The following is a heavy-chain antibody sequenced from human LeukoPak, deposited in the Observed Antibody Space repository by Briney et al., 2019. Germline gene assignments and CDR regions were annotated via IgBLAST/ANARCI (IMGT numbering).Heavy chain of an antibody. CDR2: ISTSGSPI. CDR3: ARRGFYDTSGYLFDH. D-gene: IGHD3-22*01. CDR1: GFTFSSYE. V-gene: IGHV3-48*03. Sequence: GGSLRLSCAASGFTFSSYEMNWVRQAPGKGLEWVSYISTSGSPIYYGNSVKGRFTISRDNAKNSLYLQMNSLRAEDTALYYCARRGFYDTSGYLFDHWGQGTLITVSS. J-gene: IGHJ4*02.